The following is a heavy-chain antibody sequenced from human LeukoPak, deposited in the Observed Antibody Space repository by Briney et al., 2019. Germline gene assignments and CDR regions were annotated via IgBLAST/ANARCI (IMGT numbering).Heavy chain of an antibody. CDR1: GFIFSSYS. J-gene: IGHJ4*02. CDR2: ISSSSSYI. CDR3: ARGRIGSGNYFDY. Sequence: GGSLRLSCAASGFIFSSYSMNWVRQAPGKGLEWVSSISSSSSYIYYADSVKGRFTISRDNAKNSLHLQMNSLRAEDTALYYCARGRIGSGNYFDYWGQGALVTVSS. D-gene: IGHD1-26*01. V-gene: IGHV3-21*04.